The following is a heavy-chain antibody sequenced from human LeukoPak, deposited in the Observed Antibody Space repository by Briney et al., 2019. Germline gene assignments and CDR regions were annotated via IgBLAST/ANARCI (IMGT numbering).Heavy chain of an antibody. J-gene: IGHJ4*02. V-gene: IGHV4-34*01. CDR2: INHSGST. D-gene: IGHD3-10*01. Sequence: PSETLSLTCAVYGGSFSGYYWSWIRQPPGKGLEWIGEINHSGSTNYNPSLKSRVTISVDTSKNQFSLKLSSVTAADTAVYYCARYYGSGSNHATSFDYWGQGTLVTVSS. CDR3: ARYYGSGSNHATSFDY. CDR1: GGSFSGYY.